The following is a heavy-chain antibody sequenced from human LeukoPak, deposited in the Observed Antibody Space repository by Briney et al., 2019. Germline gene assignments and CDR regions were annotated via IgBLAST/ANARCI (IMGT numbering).Heavy chain of an antibody. J-gene: IGHJ4*02. D-gene: IGHD2-8*01. V-gene: IGHV6-1*01. Sequence: SQTLSLTCAISGDSVSSNSAAWNWIRQSPSRGLEWLGRTYYRSKWYNDYAVSVKSRITINPDTSKNQFSLQLNSVTPEDTAVYYCAGDRVSRPPDDTVNYFDYWGQGTLVTVSS. CDR2: TYYRSKWYN. CDR1: GDSVSSNSAA. CDR3: AGDRVSRPPDDTVNYFDY.